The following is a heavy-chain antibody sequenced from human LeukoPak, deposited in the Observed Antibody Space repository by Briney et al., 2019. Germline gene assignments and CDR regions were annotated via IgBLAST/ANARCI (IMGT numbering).Heavy chain of an antibody. CDR2: IYYSGST. Sequence: NPSETLSLTCTVSGGSISSSSYYWGWIRQPPGKGLEWIGYIYYSGSTYYNPSLKSRVTISVDTSKNQFSLKLSSVTAADTAVYYCARDLGVAVADYYFDYWGQGTLVTVSS. CDR1: GGSISSSSYY. J-gene: IGHJ4*02. V-gene: IGHV4-30-4*08. CDR3: ARDLGVAVADYYFDY. D-gene: IGHD6-19*01.